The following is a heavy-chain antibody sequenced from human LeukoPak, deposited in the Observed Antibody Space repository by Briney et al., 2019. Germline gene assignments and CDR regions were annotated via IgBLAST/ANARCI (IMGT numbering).Heavy chain of an antibody. V-gene: IGHV1-3*01. CDR2: INAGNGNT. CDR3: ASVDYGDY. Sequence: GASVKVSCKASGYTFTSYAMHWVRQAPGQRHEWMGWINAGNGNTQYSQKFQGRVTFTRDTSASTAYMELSSLRSEDTAVYYCASVDYGDYWGQGTLVTVSS. J-gene: IGHJ4*02. D-gene: IGHD4-17*01. CDR1: GYTFTSYA.